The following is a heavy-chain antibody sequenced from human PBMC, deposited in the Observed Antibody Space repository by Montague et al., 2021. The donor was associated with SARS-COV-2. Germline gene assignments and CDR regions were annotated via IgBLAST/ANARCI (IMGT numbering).Heavy chain of an antibody. Sequence: CAISGDSVVGHRRRWEEDTQELQTRRERVGRPQHRYKRYNDYAVSVRGRVTINPDTSKNQFSLQLNSVTPEDTAIYYCTSGREGNYNVMDVWGQGTTVTVSS. J-gene: IGHJ6*02. CDR2: PQHRYKRYN. V-gene: IGHV6-1*01. D-gene: IGHD1-1*01. CDR3: TSGREGNYNVMDV. CDR1: GDSVVGHRRR.